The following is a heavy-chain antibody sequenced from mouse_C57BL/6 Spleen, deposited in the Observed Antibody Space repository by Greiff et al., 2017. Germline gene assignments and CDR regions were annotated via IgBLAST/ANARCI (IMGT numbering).Heavy chain of an antibody. CDR1: GYTFTSYW. J-gene: IGHJ2*01. CDR3: ARGGDNYGSSPLFGY. CDR2: IDPSDSYT. D-gene: IGHD1-1*01. Sequence: QVQLQQSGAELVMPGASVKLSCKASGYTFTSYWMHWVKQRPGQGLEWIGEIDPSDSYTNYNQKFKGKSTLTVDKSSSTAYMQLSSLTSEDSAVYYSARGGDNYGSSPLFGYLGQGTTLTGSS. V-gene: IGHV1-69*01.